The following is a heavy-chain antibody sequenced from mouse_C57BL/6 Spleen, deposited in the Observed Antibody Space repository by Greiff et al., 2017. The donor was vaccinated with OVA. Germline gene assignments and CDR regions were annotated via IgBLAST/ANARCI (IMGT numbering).Heavy chain of an antibody. CDR3: ARYYDYDGYFDY. CDR2: IYPGSGST. J-gene: IGHJ2*01. V-gene: IGHV1-55*01. CDR1: GYTFTSYW. D-gene: IGHD2-4*01. Sequence: QVQLQQPGADLVKPGASVKMSCKASGYTFTSYWITWVKQRPGQGLEWIGDIYPGSGSTNYNEKFKSKATLTVDTSSSTAYMQLSSLTSEDSAVYYCARYYDYDGYFDYWGQGTTLTVSS.